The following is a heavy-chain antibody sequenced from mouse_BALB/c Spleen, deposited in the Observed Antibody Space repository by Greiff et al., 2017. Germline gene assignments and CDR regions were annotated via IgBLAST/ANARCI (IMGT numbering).Heavy chain of an antibody. V-gene: IGHV8-8*01. CDR1: GFSLSTSGMG. CDR2: IWWDDDK. CDR3: ARHYYGSSGDYAMDY. J-gene: IGHJ4*01. Sequence: QVTLKESGPGILQPSQTLSLTCSFSGFSLSTSGMGVGWIRQPSGKGLEWLAHIWWDDDKRYNPALKSRLTISKDTSSNQVFLKIASVDTADTATYYCARHYYGSSGDYAMDYWGQGTSVTVSS. D-gene: IGHD1-1*01.